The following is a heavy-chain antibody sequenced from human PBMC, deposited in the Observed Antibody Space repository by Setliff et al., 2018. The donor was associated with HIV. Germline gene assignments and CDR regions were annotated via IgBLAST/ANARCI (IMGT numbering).Heavy chain of an antibody. CDR3: ARGVGISGRFDY. Sequence: SVKVSCKASGYTFTSYHIHWVRQAPGQGLEWMGGILPIFGTANYAQKFQGRVTITADESTGTAYMELSSLRSEDTAVYFCARGVGISGRFDYWGQGTLVTVSS. D-gene: IGHD1-26*01. J-gene: IGHJ4*02. V-gene: IGHV1-69*13. CDR2: ILPIFGTA. CDR1: GYTFTSYH.